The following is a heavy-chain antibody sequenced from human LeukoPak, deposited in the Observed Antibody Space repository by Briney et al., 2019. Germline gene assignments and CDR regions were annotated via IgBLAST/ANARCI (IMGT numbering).Heavy chain of an antibody. CDR1: GFTFSNYW. V-gene: IGHV3-7*04. CDR3: AGGYYAGY. D-gene: IGHD2-2*01. J-gene: IGHJ4*02. Sequence: GGSLRLSCVGSGFTFSNYWINWVRQAPGKGLEWVGNINEDGSRKDYADSVKGRFTISRDNSKNSLYLQMDSLRAEDTALYYCAGGYYAGYWGQGTQVTVSS. CDR2: INEDGSRK.